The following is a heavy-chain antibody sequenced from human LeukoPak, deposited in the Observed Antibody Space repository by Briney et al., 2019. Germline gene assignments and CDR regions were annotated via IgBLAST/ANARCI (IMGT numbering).Heavy chain of an antibody. CDR1: GFTFRNYW. J-gene: IGHJ4*02. Sequence: GGSLRLSCAASGFTFRNYWMNWVRQAPGKGLEWVANINQDGSEKYYVDSVKGRFTISRDNVRNSLYLQMNSLRAEDTAVYYCARDSYCGGDCYDYWGQGTLVTVSS. D-gene: IGHD2-21*01. V-gene: IGHV3-7*03. CDR3: ARDSYCGGDCYDY. CDR2: INQDGSEK.